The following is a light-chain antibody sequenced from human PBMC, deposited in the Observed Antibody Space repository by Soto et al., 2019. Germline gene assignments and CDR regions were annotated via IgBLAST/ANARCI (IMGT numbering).Light chain of an antibody. Sequence: DIQMTQSPSSLSASAGDRVTITCRASQSISSYLNWYQQKPGKAPKLLIYAASSLQSGVPSRFSGSGSGTDFTLTISTLQPEDFATYYCQQGYSIPLTFGGGTTVEIK. CDR2: AAS. J-gene: IGKJ4*01. CDR1: QSISSY. CDR3: QQGYSIPLT. V-gene: IGKV1-39*01.